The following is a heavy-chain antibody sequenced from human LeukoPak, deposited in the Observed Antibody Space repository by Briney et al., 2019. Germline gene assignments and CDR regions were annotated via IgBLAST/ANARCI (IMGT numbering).Heavy chain of an antibody. J-gene: IGHJ4*02. CDR3: ARVEEVPGSHLNY. CDR2: INPSGGST. V-gene: IGHV1-46*01. Sequence: ASVKVSCKASGYTFTGYYMHWVRQAPGQGLEWMGIINPSGGSTSYAQKFQGRVTMTRDTSTSTVYMELSSLRSEDTAVYYCARVEEVPGSHLNYWGQGTLVTVS. D-gene: IGHD2-2*01. CDR1: GYTFTGYY.